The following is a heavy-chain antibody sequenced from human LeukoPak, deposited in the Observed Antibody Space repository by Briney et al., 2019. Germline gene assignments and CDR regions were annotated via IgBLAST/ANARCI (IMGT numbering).Heavy chain of an antibody. V-gene: IGHV3-64*01. CDR3: ARAPTTVTNYYFDY. Sequence: GGSLRLSCAASGFSFSNYVMYWVRQAPGKGLEYVSAISSNGGSTYYANSVKGRFTISRDNSKNTLYLQMGSLRAEDMAVYYCARAPTTVTNYYFDYWGQGTLVTVSS. CDR1: GFSFSNYV. J-gene: IGHJ4*02. D-gene: IGHD4-17*01. CDR2: ISSNGGST.